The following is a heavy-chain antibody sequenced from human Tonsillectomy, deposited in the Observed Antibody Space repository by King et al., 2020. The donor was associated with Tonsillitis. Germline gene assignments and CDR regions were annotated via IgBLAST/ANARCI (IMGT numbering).Heavy chain of an antibody. V-gene: IGHV3-30-3*02. CDR1: GFTFSDHA. J-gene: IGHJ4*02. Sequence: VQLVESGGGVVQPGRSLRLSCSASGFTFSDHAMHWVRQAPGKGLEWLTLMSHDGTNIYYAPSVRGRFTISRKNSMNTLYLQMNSLRVEDTAVYYCARPLGPRSLKFPFALWGQGTLVTVSS. D-gene: IGHD7-27*01. CDR2: MSHDGTNI. CDR3: ARPLGPRSLKFPFAL.